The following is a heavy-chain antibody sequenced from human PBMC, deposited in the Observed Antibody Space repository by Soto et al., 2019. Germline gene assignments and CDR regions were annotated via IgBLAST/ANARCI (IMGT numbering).Heavy chain of an antibody. D-gene: IGHD2-15*01. CDR2: INSDGSST. CDR1: GFTFSSYW. V-gene: IGHV3-74*01. J-gene: IGHJ4*02. Sequence: EVQLVESGGGLVQPGGSLRLSCAASGFTFSSYWMHWVRQAPGKGLVWVSRINSDGSSTSYADSVNGRFTISRDNAKNKLYLQRKSLRAEDTAVYYCVRTSLVVAAATRQDYWGQGTLVTVSS. CDR3: VRTSLVVAAATRQDY.